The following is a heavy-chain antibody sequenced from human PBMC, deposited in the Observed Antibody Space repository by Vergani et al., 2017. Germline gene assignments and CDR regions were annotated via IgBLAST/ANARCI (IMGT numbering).Heavy chain of an antibody. CDR1: GGTFSSYT. V-gene: IGHV1-69*02. J-gene: IGHJ4*02. CDR2: IIPILGIA. Sequence: QVQLVQSGAEVKKPGSSVKVSCKASGGTFSSYTISWVRQAPGQGLEWMGRIIPILGIANYAQKFQGRVTITADKSTSTAYMELSSLRSEDTAVYYCARGFKYYYDSSGYFDYWGQGTLVTVSS. CDR3: ARGFKYYYDSSGYFDY. D-gene: IGHD3-22*01.